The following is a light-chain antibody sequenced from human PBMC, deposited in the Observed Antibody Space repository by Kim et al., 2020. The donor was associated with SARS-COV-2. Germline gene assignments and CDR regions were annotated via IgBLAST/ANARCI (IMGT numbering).Light chain of an antibody. CDR3: QSYDSSNWV. Sequence: TVTSTCTRTSGSIASNYVQWYQQRPGSAPTTVIYKDNQRPSGVPDRFSGSIDSSSNSASLTISGLKTEDEADYYCQSYDSSNWVFGGGTQLTVL. CDR2: KDN. J-gene: IGLJ3*02. CDR1: SGSIASNY. V-gene: IGLV6-57*03.